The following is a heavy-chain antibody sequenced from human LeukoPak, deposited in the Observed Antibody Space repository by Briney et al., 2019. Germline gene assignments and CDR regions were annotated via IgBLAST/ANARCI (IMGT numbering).Heavy chain of an antibody. CDR3: AKRDYDYWSGYFDQ. CDR2: ICVSCCRT. Sequence: GGSLRLSCAASGFTFRSYAMRWVRQAPGKGVEGVSAICVSCCRTYYAPSVKRRFTISRDNSKSTMYLVMNSLRAEDTAVYYCAKRDYDYWSGYFDQWGQGALVTVSS. J-gene: IGHJ4*02. D-gene: IGHD3-3*01. V-gene: IGHV3-23*01. CDR1: GFTFRSYA.